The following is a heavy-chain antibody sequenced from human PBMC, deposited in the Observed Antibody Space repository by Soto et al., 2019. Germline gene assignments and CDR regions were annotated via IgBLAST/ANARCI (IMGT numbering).Heavy chain of an antibody. CDR2: IIPIFGTA. CDR3: ARDFVGYCGGDCYSSPHNWYFDL. Sequence: QVQLVQSGAEVKKPGSSVKVSCKASGGTFSSYAISWVRQAPGQGLEWMGGIIPIFGTANYAQKFQGRVRITAEESTSTAYMELSSLRSEDTAVYYCARDFVGYCGGDCYSSPHNWYFDLWGRGTLVTVSS. CDR1: GGTFSSYA. V-gene: IGHV1-69*01. J-gene: IGHJ2*01. D-gene: IGHD2-21*02.